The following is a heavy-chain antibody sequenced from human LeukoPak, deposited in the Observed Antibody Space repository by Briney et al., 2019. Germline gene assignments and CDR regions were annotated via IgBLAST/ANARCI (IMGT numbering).Heavy chain of an antibody. CDR3: ARHQAQNYDLT. J-gene: IGHJ5*02. V-gene: IGHV5-51*01. D-gene: IGHD3-16*01. CDR1: GYSFTSYW. Sequence: GESLKISCKGSGYSFTSYWIGWVRQMPGKGLERMGIIYPGDSDTRYSPSFQGLVTISADKSISTAYLQWSSLKASDTAMYYCARHQAQNYDLTWGQGTLVTVSS. CDR2: IYPGDSDT.